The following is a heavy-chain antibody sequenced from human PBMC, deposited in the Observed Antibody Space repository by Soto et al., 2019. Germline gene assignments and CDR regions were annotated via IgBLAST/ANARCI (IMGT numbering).Heavy chain of an antibody. CDR2: IYSGGST. CDR3: ARDPYY. Sequence: EVQLVESGGGLVQPGGSLRLLCAVSGFTVSSNYMSWVRQAPGKGLEWVSVIYSGGSTYYADSVKGRFTISRDNSKNTLYLEMNSLRAEATAVYYCARDPYYWGQGTLVTVSS. V-gene: IGHV3-66*01. J-gene: IGHJ4*02. CDR1: GFTVSSNY.